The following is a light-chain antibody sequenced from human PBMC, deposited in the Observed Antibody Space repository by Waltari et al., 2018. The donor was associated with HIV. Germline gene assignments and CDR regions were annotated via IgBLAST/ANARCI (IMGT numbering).Light chain of an antibody. CDR1: QSLLHSNGYNS. J-gene: IGKJ1*01. CDR2: LGS. V-gene: IGKV2-28*01. Sequence: VMTQSPLSLPVTPGEPASISCRSSQSLLHSNGYNSLDWYLPKPGQSPQLLIYLGSNRASGVPDRFSGSGSGTDFTLKISRVEAEDVGVYYCMQALQTPPWTFGQGTKVEIK. CDR3: MQALQTPPWT.